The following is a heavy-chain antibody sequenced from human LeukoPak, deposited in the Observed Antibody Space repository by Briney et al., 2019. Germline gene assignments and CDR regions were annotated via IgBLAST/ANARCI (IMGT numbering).Heavy chain of an antibody. CDR3: AKATYYYDSSGPRSAFDI. D-gene: IGHD3-22*01. J-gene: IGHJ3*02. Sequence: GGSLRLSCAASGFTVSTYYMSWVRQAPGKGLEWVSAISGSGGSTYYADSVKGRFTISRDNSKNTLYLQMNSLRAEDTAVYYCAKATYYYDSSGPRSAFDIWGQGTMVTVSS. CDR1: GFTVSTYY. CDR2: ISGSGGST. V-gene: IGHV3-23*01.